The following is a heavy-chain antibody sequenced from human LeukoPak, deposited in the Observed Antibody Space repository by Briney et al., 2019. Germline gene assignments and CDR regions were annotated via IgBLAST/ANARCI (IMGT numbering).Heavy chain of an antibody. CDR3: ASLGDSTAATPDDEFDY. CDR2: MNPNSGNT. J-gene: IGHJ4*02. D-gene: IGHD2-2*01. Sequence: ASVKVSCKASGYTFTSYDINWVRQATGQGLEWMGWMNPNSGNTGYAQKFRGRVTITRNTSISTAYMELSSLRSEDTAVYYCASLGDSTAATPDDEFDYWGQGTLVTVSS. V-gene: IGHV1-8*03. CDR1: GYTFTSYD.